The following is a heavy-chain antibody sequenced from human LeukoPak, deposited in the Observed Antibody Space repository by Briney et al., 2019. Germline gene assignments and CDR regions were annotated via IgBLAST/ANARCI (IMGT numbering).Heavy chain of an antibody. Sequence: GGSLRLSCAASGFSFSVYEMHWVRQAPGKGLEWISDISSSGTTTYYADSVKGRFTISRDNSKDTVYLQMNNLRAADTALYFCVRHDSYIPFWGQGSLVTVSS. CDR1: GFSFSVYE. CDR2: ISSSGTTT. CDR3: VRHDSYIPF. J-gene: IGHJ1*01. D-gene: IGHD5-18*01. V-gene: IGHV3-48*03.